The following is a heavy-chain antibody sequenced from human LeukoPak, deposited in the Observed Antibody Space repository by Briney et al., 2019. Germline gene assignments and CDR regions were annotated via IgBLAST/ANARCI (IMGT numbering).Heavy chain of an antibody. J-gene: IGHJ3*02. CDR1: GFTFSSYS. Sequence: GGSLRLSCAASGFTFSSYSMEWVRQAPGKGLEWVSSISSSSSYIYYADSVKGRFTISRDNAKNSLYLQMNSLRAEDTAVYYCAREGYYYGSGSYPDAFDIWGQGTMVTVSS. CDR2: ISSSSSYI. V-gene: IGHV3-21*01. D-gene: IGHD3-10*01. CDR3: AREGYYYGSGSYPDAFDI.